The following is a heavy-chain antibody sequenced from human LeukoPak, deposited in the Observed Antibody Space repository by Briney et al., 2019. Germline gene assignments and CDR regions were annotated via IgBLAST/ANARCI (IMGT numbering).Heavy chain of an antibody. J-gene: IGHJ4*02. D-gene: IGHD6-19*01. CDR2: IYYSGST. V-gene: IGHV4-30-4*01. CDR3: ARGSSGWFFDY. Sequence: SETLSLTCTVSGGSISSGDYYWSWIRQPPGKGLEWIGYIYYSGSTYYNPSLKSRVTISVDTSKNQFSLKLSSVTAADTAVYYCARGSSGWFFDYWGQGTLVTVSS. CDR1: GGSISSGDYY.